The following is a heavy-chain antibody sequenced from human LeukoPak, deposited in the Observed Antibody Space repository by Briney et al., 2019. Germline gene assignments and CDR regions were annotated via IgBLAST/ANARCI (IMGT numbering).Heavy chain of an antibody. CDR3: AREQVATMLALDI. CDR1: GFTFSSYW. Sequence: GGSLRLSCAASGFTFSSYWMSWVRQAPGKGLEWVANIKQDGSEKYYVDSVKGRFTISRDNAKNSLYLQMNSLRAEDTAVYYCAREQVATMLALDIWGQGTMVTVSS. J-gene: IGHJ3*02. CDR2: IKQDGSEK. V-gene: IGHV3-7*01. D-gene: IGHD5-12*01.